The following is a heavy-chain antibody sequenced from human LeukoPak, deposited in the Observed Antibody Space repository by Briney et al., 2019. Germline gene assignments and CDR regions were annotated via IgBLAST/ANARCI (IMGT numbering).Heavy chain of an antibody. CDR1: GYTFTGYY. V-gene: IGHV1-2*02. J-gene: IGHJ5*02. CDR3: ARGGYCSGGSCYGHNGFYP. D-gene: IGHD2-15*01. Sequence: ASVKLSCTASGYTFTGYYMHWVRQAPGQGLEWMGWINTNSGGTNYAQKFQGRVTMTRDTSISTAYMELSRLRSDDTAVYYCARGGYCSGGSCYGHNGFYPWGQGTLVTVSS. CDR2: INTNSGGT.